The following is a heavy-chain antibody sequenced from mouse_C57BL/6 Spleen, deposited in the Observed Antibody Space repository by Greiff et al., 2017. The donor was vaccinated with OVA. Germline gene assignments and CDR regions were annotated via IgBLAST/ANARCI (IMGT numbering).Heavy chain of an antibody. D-gene: IGHD2-3*01. CDR2: ISSGGDYI. Sequence: EVQVVESGEGLVKPGGSLKLSCAASGFTFSSYAMSWVRQTPEKRLEWVAYISSGGDYIYYADTVKGRFTISRDNARNTLYLQMSSLKSEDTAMYYCTRDLKDGYYRNYCDYWGQGTTLTVSS. J-gene: IGHJ2*01. V-gene: IGHV5-9-1*02. CDR3: TRDLKDGYYRNYCDY. CDR1: GFTFSSYA.